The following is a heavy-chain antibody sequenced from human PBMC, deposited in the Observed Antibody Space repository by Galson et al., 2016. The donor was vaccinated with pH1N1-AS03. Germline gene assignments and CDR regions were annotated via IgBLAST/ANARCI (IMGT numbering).Heavy chain of an antibody. D-gene: IGHD6-6*01. CDR2: VVPDTSKT. CDR1: GYTSTDYN. J-gene: IGHJ4*02. CDR3: ATDGPRGSLSS. Sequence: VKVSCKVSGYTSTDYNMHWVQQAPGKGLEWMGLVVPDTSKTKYAEKFQGRVTITADTSRDTAYMDLSGLRSADTAIYYCATDGPRGSLSSWGQGTLATVSS. V-gene: IGHV1-69-2*01.